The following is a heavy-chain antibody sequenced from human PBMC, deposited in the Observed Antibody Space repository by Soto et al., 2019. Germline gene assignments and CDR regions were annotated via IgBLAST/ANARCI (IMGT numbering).Heavy chain of an antibody. CDR3: ARHAGYCSSTSCPYYYYGMDV. CDR2: IYPGDSDT. Sequence: PGESLKIFCKGSGYSFTSYWIGWVRQMPGKGLEGMGIIYPGDSDTRYSPPFQGQVTISADKSISTACLQWSSLKASDTAMYYCARHAGYCSSTSCPYYYYGMDVWGQGTTVTVS. D-gene: IGHD2-2*01. CDR1: GYSFTSYW. J-gene: IGHJ6*02. V-gene: IGHV5-51*01.